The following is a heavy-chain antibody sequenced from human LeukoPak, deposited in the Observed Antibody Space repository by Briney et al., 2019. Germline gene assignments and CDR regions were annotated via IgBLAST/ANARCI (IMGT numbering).Heavy chain of an antibody. CDR3: ARRDGYNLGY. J-gene: IGHJ4*02. V-gene: IGHV4-34*01. CDR1: GGSFSGYY. CDR2: INHSGST. Sequence: SETLSLTCAVYGGSFSGYYWSWIRQPPGKGLEWIGEINHSGSTNYNPSLKSRVTMSVDTSKNQFSLKLSSVTAADTAVYYCARRDGYNLGYWGQGTLVTVSS. D-gene: IGHD5-12*01.